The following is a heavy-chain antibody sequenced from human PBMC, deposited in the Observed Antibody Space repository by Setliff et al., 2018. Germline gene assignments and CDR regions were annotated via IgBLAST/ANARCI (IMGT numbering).Heavy chain of an antibody. J-gene: IGHJ4*02. V-gene: IGHV1-18*01. CDR2: ISPYNGDT. CDR3: ARDTYNPNWYGDRSFEY. Sequence: ASVKVSCRASGYGFTSYGISWVRQAPGQGLEWMGWISPYNGDTSYTQKLQDRVTMTTDISTSTAFMELRSLTSDDTAIYYCARDTYNPNWYGDRSFEYWGQGTLVTVSS. CDR1: GYGFTSYG. D-gene: IGHD1-1*01.